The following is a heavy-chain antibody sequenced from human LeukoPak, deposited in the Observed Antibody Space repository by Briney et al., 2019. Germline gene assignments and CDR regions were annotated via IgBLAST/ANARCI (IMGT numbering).Heavy chain of an antibody. CDR3: ARGCSNRGAGWSSWFDP. D-gene: IGHD3-10*01. CDR2: MNPNSGNT. Sequence: ASVKVSCKASGYTFTSYDINWVRQATGQGLEWMGWMNPNSGNTGYAQKFQDRVTMTRNTSISTAYMELSSLRSDDTAVYYCARGCSNRGAGWSSWFDPWGQGTLVTVSS. CDR1: GYTFTSYD. V-gene: IGHV1-8*01. J-gene: IGHJ5*02.